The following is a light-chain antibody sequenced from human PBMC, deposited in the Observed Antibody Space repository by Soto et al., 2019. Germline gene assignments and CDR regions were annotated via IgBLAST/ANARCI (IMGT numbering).Light chain of an antibody. CDR1: QSVGSN. CDR2: GAS. V-gene: IGKV3-15*01. CDR3: QRYDNWT. J-gene: IGKJ1*01. Sequence: DILMTQSPATLSVSPGERATLSCRASQSVGSNLAWYQHKPGQAPRLLIYGASTRATGVPARFSGSGSGTEFTLTISSLQSEDFAVYYCQRYDNWTFSQGSKVELK.